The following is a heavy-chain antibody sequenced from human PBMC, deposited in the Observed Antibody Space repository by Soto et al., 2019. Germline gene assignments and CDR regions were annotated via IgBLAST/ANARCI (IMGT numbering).Heavy chain of an antibody. V-gene: IGHV1-3*01. CDR3: ARGSGSGRGYGMDV. CDR2: INAGNGKT. D-gene: IGHD6-25*01. Sequence: ASVKVSCKAPGYTFTNYAIHWVRQAPGQRLEWMGWINAGNGKTKYSQNFQGRVTITRDTSASIVYMEVNSLRSEDTALYYCARGSGSGRGYGMDVWGQGTTVTVSS. CDR1: GYTFTNYA. J-gene: IGHJ6*02.